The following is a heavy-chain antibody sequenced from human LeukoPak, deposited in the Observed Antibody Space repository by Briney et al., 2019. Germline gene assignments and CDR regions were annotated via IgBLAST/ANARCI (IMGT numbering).Heavy chain of an antibody. CDR1: GYTFTGYY. CDR3: ARGSAGSSSWTLDSDAFDI. Sequence: ASVKVSCKASGYTFTGYYLHWVRQAPGQGLEWMGWINPNSGGTNYAQKFQGWVTMTRDTSISTAYMELSRLRSDDTAVYYCARGSAGSSSWTLDSDAFDIWGQGTMVTVSS. J-gene: IGHJ3*02. D-gene: IGHD6-13*01. CDR2: INPNSGGT. V-gene: IGHV1-2*04.